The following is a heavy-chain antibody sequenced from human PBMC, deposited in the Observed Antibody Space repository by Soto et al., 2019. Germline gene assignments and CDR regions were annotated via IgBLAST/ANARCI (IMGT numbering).Heavy chain of an antibody. CDR1: GGFISSGGW. V-gene: IGHV4-4*02. CDR3: TRGDYGGYSGVGFDP. Sequence: PSETLSLTCAVSGGFISSGGWWTWVRQPPGKGLEWIGQIYHGGSTNYNPSLKSRVILSLDKSTNQFSLKLNSVNDADTAVYYCTRGDYGGYSGVGFDPWGQGTLVTVSS. D-gene: IGHD4-17*01. CDR2: IYHGGST. J-gene: IGHJ5*02.